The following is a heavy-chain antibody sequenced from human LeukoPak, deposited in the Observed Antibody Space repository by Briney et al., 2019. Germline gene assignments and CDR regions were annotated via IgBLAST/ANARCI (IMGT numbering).Heavy chain of an antibody. CDR2: IYHSGST. Sequence: PSETLSLTCTVSGYSISSGYYWGWIRQPPGKGLEWIGSIYHSGSTYYNPSLKSRVTISVDTSKNQFSLKLSSVTAADTAVYYCASSPVLRFLEWFPPYYFDYWGQGTLVTVSS. J-gene: IGHJ4*02. CDR1: GYSISSGYY. D-gene: IGHD3-3*01. CDR3: ASSPVLRFLEWFPPYYFDY. V-gene: IGHV4-38-2*02.